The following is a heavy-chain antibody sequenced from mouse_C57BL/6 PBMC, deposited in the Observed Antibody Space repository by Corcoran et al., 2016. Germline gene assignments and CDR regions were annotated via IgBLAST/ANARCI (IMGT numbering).Heavy chain of an antibody. D-gene: IGHD4-1*02. Sequence: LVQPGASVKISCKASGYTFTDYYINWVKQRPGQGLEWIGWIFPGSGSTYYNEKFKGKATLTVDKSSSTAYMLLSSLTSEDSAVYSCARSQLGHYFDYWGQGTTLTVSS. V-gene: IGHV1-75*01. CDR1: GYTFTDYY. CDR3: ARSQLGHYFDY. CDR2: IFPGSGST. J-gene: IGHJ2*01.